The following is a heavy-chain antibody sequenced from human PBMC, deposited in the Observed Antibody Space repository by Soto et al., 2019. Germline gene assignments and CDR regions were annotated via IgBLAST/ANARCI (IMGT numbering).Heavy chain of an antibody. CDR1: GGTFSSYA. V-gene: IGHV1-69*12. J-gene: IGHJ3*02. CDR3: ARGGEETAMAPHYAFDI. D-gene: IGHD5-18*01. Sequence: QVQLVQSGAEVKKPGSSVKVSCKASGGTFSSYAISWVRQAPGQGLEWMGGFIPIFGTANYAQKFQGRVTITADESTSTAYMELSSLRSEDTAVYYCARGGEETAMAPHYAFDIWGQGTMVTVSS. CDR2: FIPIFGTA.